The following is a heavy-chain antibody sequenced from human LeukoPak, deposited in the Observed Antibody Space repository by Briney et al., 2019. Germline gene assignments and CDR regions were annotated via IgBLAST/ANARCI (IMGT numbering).Heavy chain of an antibody. D-gene: IGHD3-3*01. CDR1: GFTFSSYS. Sequence: GSLRLSCAASGFTFSSYSMNWVRRPPGKGLEWIGAINHSGSTNYNPSLKSRVTISVDTSKNQFSLKLSSVTAADTAVYYCARGYYDFWSVRRRNWFDPWGQGTLVTASS. CDR2: INHSGST. V-gene: IGHV4-34*01. J-gene: IGHJ5*02. CDR3: ARGYYDFWSVRRRNWFDP.